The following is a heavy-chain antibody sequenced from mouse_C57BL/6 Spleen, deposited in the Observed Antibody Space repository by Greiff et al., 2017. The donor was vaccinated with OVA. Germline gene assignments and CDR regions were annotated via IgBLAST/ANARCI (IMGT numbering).Heavy chain of an antibody. D-gene: IGHD1-1*01. Sequence: VQLQQSGAELVKPGASVKLSCKASGYTFTEYTIHWVKQRSGQGLEWIGWFYPGSGSITYNEKFKDKATLTADKSSSTVYMELSRLTSEDSAVYFCARHEDLYYGSSSYYAMDYWGQGTSVTVSS. CDR2: FYPGSGSI. CDR3: ARHEDLYYGSSSYYAMDY. CDR1: GYTFTEYT. J-gene: IGHJ4*01. V-gene: IGHV1-62-2*01.